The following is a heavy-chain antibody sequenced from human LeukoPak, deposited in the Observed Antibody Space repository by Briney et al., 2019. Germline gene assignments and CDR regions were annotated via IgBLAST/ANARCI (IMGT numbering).Heavy chain of an antibody. V-gene: IGHV3-23*01. CDR1: GFTFSNYA. Sequence: PGASLRLSCAASGFTFSNYAMSWVRQAPGKGLEWVSAITGSGGSTYYADSVKGRFTISRDNSKNTLYLQMNTLRAEDTAVYYCAKWGDYDVLTGYYDPDYWGQGNPGHRLL. CDR2: ITGSGGST. J-gene: IGHJ4*02. CDR3: AKWGDYDVLTGYYDPDY. D-gene: IGHD3-9*01.